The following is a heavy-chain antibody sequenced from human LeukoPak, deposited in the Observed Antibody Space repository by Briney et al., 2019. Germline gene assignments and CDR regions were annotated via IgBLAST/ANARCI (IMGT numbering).Heavy chain of an antibody. Sequence: AEPLSLTCSVSVYSICSGYYWGWTRQPPGKGLEWIGCIYHSGSTYYNPSLKSRVTISVDTSKNQFSLKLSSVTAADTAVYYCARAVRLGKLNWFAPWGQGTLVTVSS. D-gene: IGHD4-11*01. J-gene: IGHJ5*02. CDR2: IYHSGST. CDR3: ARAVRLGKLNWFAP. V-gene: IGHV4-38-2*02. CDR1: VYSICSGYY.